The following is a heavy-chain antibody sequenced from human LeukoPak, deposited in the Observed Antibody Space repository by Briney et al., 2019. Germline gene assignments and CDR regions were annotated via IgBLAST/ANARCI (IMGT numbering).Heavy chain of an antibody. J-gene: IGHJ4*02. CDR3: ARGRIVTPFDY. CDR1: GFTFSSYG. Sequence: GGSLRLSCAASGFTFSSYGMHWVRQAPGKGLEWVAVIWYDGSNKYYADSVKGRFTISRDNSKNTLYLRMNSLRAEDTAVYYCARGRIVTPFDYWGQGTLVTVSS. CDR2: IWYDGSNK. D-gene: IGHD1-26*01. V-gene: IGHV3-33*01.